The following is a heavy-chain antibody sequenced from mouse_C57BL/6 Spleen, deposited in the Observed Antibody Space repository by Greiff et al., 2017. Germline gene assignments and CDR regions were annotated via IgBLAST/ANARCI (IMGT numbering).Heavy chain of an antibody. CDR2: ILPGSGST. V-gene: IGHV1-9*01. CDR3: ARYGNYDRYAMDY. CDR1: GYTFTGYW. D-gene: IGHD2-1*01. J-gene: IGHJ4*01. Sequence: VKLMESGAELMKPGASVTLSCKATGYTFTGYWIEWVKQRPGHGLEWIGEILPGSGSTNYNEKFKGKATFTADTSSNTAYMQLSSLTTEDSAIXYCARYGNYDRYAMDYWGQGTSVTVSS.